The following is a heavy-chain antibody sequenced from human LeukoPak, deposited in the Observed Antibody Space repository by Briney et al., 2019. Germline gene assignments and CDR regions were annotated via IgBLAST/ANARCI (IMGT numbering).Heavy chain of an antibody. D-gene: IGHD3-10*01. Sequence: GGSLRLSCAASGFTFSSYGMHWVRQAPGKGLEWVANIKQDGSEKYYVDSVKGRFTISRDNAKNSLYLQMNSLRADDTAVYYCAINGCFRGVCVIDIWGQGTLVAVSS. V-gene: IGHV3-7*01. CDR1: GFTFSSYG. CDR2: IKQDGSEK. CDR3: AINGCFRGVCVIDI. J-gene: IGHJ3*02.